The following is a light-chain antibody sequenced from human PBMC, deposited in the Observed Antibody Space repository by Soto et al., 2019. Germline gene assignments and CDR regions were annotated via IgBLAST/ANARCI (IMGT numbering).Light chain of an antibody. CDR3: CSYTSSSSLL. CDR1: SSDIGGYNF. V-gene: IGLV2-14*01. Sequence: QSALTQPASVSGSPGQSITISCTGTSSDIGGYNFVSWYQQHPGKVPKLLIYEVSNRPSGVSNRFSASKSGNTASLTISGLQAEDEADYYCCSYTSSSSLLFGGGTKLTVL. J-gene: IGLJ2*01. CDR2: EVS.